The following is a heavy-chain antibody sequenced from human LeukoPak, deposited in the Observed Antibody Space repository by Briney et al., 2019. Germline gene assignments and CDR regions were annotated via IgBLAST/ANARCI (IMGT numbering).Heavy chain of an antibody. D-gene: IGHD3-10*01. CDR2: IWYDGSNK. J-gene: IGHJ4*02. V-gene: IGHV3-30*02. CDR1: GFTFSSYG. CDR3: ATSITMVRGVIIKGIDY. Sequence: GGSLRLSCAASGFTFSSYGIHWVRQAPGKGLEWVAVIWYDGSNKYYADSVKGRFTISRDNSKNTLYLQMNSLRAEDTAVYYCATSITMVRGVIIKGIDYWGQGTLVTVSS.